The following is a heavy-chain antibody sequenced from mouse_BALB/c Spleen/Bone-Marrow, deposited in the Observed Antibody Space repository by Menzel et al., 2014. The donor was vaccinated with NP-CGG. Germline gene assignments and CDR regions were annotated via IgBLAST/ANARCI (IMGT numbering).Heavy chain of an antibody. CDR2: IDPANGNT. V-gene: IGHV14-3*02. J-gene: IGHJ4*01. CDR3: ARSSPYYEMDY. CDR1: GFNIKDTY. D-gene: IGHD6-1*01. Sequence: EVQLQQSGAELVKPGASVMLSCTASGFNIKDTYMYWVKQRPEQGLEWIGRIDPANGNTKYDPRFQGKATITADTSSNTAYLQLNSLTSEDTAVHYCARSSPYYEMDYWGQGTSVTVSS.